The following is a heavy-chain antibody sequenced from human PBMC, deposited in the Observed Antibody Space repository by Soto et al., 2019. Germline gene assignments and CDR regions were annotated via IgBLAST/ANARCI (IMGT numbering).Heavy chain of an antibody. CDR2: IYYSGST. V-gene: IGHV4-39*01. CDR3: ARHPVIAAAGPYYFDY. CDR1: GGSISSSSYY. D-gene: IGHD6-13*01. J-gene: IGHJ4*02. Sequence: QLQLQESGPGLVKPSETLSLTCTVSGGSISSSSYYWGWIRQPPGKGLEWIGSIYYSGSTYYNPSLKSRVTISVDTSKNQFSLKLSSVTAADTAVYYCARHPVIAAAGPYYFDYWGQGTLVTVSS.